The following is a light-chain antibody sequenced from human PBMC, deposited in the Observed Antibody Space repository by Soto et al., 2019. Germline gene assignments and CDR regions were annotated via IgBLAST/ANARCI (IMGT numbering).Light chain of an antibody. CDR1: QGISSS. J-gene: IGKJ1*01. CDR2: DAS. CDR3: HQYHSYPAS. V-gene: IGKV1-16*01. Sequence: DIQMTQSPSSLSASVGDRVTITCRASQGISSSLAWFQQKPGKAPKSLIYDASILQSGVSSRFSGSGSDSHFTRTSSSLQPEDFAYYYCHQYHSYPASLGQGTKAEIK.